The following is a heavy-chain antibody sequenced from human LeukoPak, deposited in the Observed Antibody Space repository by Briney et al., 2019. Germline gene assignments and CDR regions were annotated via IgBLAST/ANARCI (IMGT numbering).Heavy chain of an antibody. CDR1: GFTFSSYA. CDR3: ARDSSPFWSGYYSDY. Sequence: GGSLRLSCAASGFTFSSYAMHWVRQAPGKGLEYVSAISSNGGSTYYANSVKGRFTISRDNSKNTLYLQMGSLRAEDMAVYYCARDSSPFWSGYYSDYWGQGTLVTVSS. J-gene: IGHJ4*02. D-gene: IGHD3-3*01. CDR2: ISSNGGST. V-gene: IGHV3-64*01.